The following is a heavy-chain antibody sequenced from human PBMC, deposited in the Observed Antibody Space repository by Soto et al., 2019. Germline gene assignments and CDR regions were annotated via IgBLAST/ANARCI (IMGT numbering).Heavy chain of an antibody. CDR1: GFIFTNYA. CDR3: AKDSCSSTSCHNGDWFDT. J-gene: IGHJ5*02. Sequence: GSLRLSCAASGFIFTNYAMTWVRQAPGKGLEWVSAISGSGGSTFYAASVKGRFTISRDNSKNTMYLQMNSLRAEDTAVYYCAKDSCSSTSCHNGDWFDTWGQGALVTVSS. CDR2: ISGSGGST. D-gene: IGHD2-2*02. V-gene: IGHV3-23*01.